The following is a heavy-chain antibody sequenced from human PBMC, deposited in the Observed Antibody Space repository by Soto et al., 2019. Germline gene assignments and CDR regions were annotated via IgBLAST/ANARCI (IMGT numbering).Heavy chain of an antibody. D-gene: IGHD1-1*01. CDR2: ISSSSSTI. J-gene: IGHJ4*02. Sequence: VQLVESGGGLVQPGGSLRLSCAASGFTFSSYSMNWVRQAPGKGLEWVSYISSSSSTIYYADSVKGRFTISRDNAKNSLYLQMNSLRAEDTAVYYCARDLRGTRGSYWGQGTLVTVSS. CDR1: GFTFSSYS. V-gene: IGHV3-48*01. CDR3: ARDLRGTRGSY.